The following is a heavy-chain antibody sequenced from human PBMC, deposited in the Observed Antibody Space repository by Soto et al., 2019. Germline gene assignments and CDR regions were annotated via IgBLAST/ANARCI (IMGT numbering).Heavy chain of an antibody. J-gene: IGHJ5*01. CDR3: VVQQKLPWVNS. CDR2: IYPGDSDT. CDR1: GYTFIGYW. Sequence: PGESLKISCKGSGYTFIGYWIGWVRQMPGKGLEWMGIIYPGDSDTRYSPSFQGQVTISADKSISTAYLQWSSLRASDTAVYYCVVQQKLPWVNSWGQGTLVTVSS. D-gene: IGHD6-13*01. V-gene: IGHV5-51*01.